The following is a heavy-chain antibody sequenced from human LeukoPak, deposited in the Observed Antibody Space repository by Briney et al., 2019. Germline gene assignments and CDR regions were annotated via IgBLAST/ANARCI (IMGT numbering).Heavy chain of an antibody. Sequence: ASVKVSCKASGGTFSSYAISWVRQAPGQGLEWMGGIIPIFGTANYAQKFQGRVTITADESTSTAYMGLSSLRSEDTAVYYCAGGGRWLQLNYFDYWGQGTLVTVSS. V-gene: IGHV1-69*13. J-gene: IGHJ4*02. CDR2: IIPIFGTA. CDR1: GGTFSSYA. D-gene: IGHD5-24*01. CDR3: AGGGRWLQLNYFDY.